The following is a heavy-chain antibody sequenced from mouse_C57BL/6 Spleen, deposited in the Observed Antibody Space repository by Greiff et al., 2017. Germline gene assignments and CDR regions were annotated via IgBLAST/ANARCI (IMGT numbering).Heavy chain of an antibody. CDR1: GYAFTYYL. D-gene: IGHD2-5*01. Sequence: VQLQQSGAELVRPGTSVKVSCKASGYAFTYYLIEWVKQRPGQGLEWIGVINPGSGGTNYNEKFKGKATLTADKSSSTAYMQLSSLTSEDSAVYFCARKGYSNLRWYFDVWGTGTTVTVSS. J-gene: IGHJ1*03. CDR3: ARKGYSNLRWYFDV. CDR2: INPGSGGT. V-gene: IGHV1-54*01.